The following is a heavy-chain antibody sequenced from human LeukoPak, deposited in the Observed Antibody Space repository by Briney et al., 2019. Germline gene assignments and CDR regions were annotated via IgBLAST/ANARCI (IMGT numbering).Heavy chain of an antibody. V-gene: IGHV3-15*01. CDR2: IKSKTDGGTT. J-gene: IGHJ4*02. Sequence: PGGSLRLSCAASGFTFSNAWMSWVRQAPGKGVEWVGRIKSKTDGGTTDYAAPVKGRFTISRDDSKNKLYLQMNSLKTEDTAVYYCTQSIAGGTREIDYWGQGTLVTVSS. D-gene: IGHD1-26*01. CDR1: GFTFSNAW. CDR3: TQSIAGGTREIDY.